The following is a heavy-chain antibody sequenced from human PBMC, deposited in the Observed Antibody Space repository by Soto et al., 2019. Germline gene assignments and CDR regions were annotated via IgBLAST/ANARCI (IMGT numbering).Heavy chain of an antibody. D-gene: IGHD3-9*01. J-gene: IGHJ6*03. Sequence: GGSLRLSCAASGFTFSSYAMSWVRQAPGKGLEWVSAISGSGGSTYYADSVKGRFTISRDNSKNTLYLQMNSLRAEDTAVYYCANYPQDILTGYVSGSYYYMDVWGKGTTVTVSS. V-gene: IGHV3-23*01. CDR1: GFTFSSYA. CDR3: ANYPQDILTGYVSGSYYYMDV. CDR2: ISGSGGST.